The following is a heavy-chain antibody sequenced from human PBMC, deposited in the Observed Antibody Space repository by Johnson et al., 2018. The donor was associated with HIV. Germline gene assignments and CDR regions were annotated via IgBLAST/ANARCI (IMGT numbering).Heavy chain of an antibody. CDR3: ARDRAWGDNVVVAAYGAFDI. CDR1: GLTVSGNY. D-gene: IGHD2-15*01. V-gene: IGHV3-66*02. CDR2: IYSGGST. J-gene: IGHJ3*02. Sequence: VQLVESGGGLVQPGGSLRLSCAASGLTVSGNYMTWVRQAPGKGLEWVSVIYSGGSTYYADSVKGRFTISRDNSKNTLYLQMNSQRAEDTAVYYCARDRAWGDNVVVAAYGAFDIWGQGTMVTVSS.